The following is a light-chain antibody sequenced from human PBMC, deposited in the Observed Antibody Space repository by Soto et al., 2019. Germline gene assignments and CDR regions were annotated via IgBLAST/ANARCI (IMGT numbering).Light chain of an antibody. CDR2: GAS. CDR3: QQYGSSALT. V-gene: IGKV3-20*01. CDR1: QSVSRSY. Sequence: ELVLKQSPGTLSLSPGERATLSHSASQSVSRSYLAWYQQKPGQAPRLLIYGASSRATGIPDRFSGSGSGTDFTLTISRLDPEDFAVYYCQQYGSSALTFGGGTKVDI. J-gene: IGKJ4*01.